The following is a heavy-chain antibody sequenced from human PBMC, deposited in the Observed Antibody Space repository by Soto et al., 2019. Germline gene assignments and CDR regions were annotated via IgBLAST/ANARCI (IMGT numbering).Heavy chain of an antibody. CDR2: IYYSGST. Sequence: PSETLSLTCTVSGGSISSGGYYWSWIRQHPGKGLEWIGYIYYSGSTNYNPSLKSRVIISVDTSKNQFSLRLSSVTAADTAVYYCARDTYYYDSSGPPVDAFDIWGQGTMVTLSS. J-gene: IGHJ3*02. CDR3: ARDTYYYDSSGPPVDAFDI. V-gene: IGHV4-31*03. CDR1: GGSISSGGYY. D-gene: IGHD3-22*01.